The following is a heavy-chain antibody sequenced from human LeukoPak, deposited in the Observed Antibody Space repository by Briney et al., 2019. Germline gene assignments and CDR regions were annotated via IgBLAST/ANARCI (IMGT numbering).Heavy chain of an antibody. CDR1: GYIFTSYG. J-gene: IGHJ3*02. D-gene: IGHD2-15*01. Sequence: ASVMVSCKTSGYIFTSYGISWVRQAPGQGLEWMGWISAFNGNTNYAQDFQGRVTMTTDTSTSTAYMELRSLRSDDTAVYYCASGYCSGGSCERAERDAFDIWGQGTMVTVSS. CDR3: ASGYCSGGSCERAERDAFDI. CDR2: ISAFNGNT. V-gene: IGHV1-18*01.